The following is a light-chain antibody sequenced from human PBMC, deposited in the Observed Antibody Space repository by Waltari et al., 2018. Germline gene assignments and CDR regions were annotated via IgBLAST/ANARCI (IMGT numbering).Light chain of an antibody. J-gene: IGLJ1*01. Sequence: QSVLTQPPSVSGAPGQRVTISCTGSSSNIGAGYDVHWSQQLPGTAPKLLIYGNSNRPSGVPDRFSGSKSGTSASLAITGLQAEDEADYYCQSYDSSLSGWEVFGTGTKVTVL. CDR3: QSYDSSLSGWEV. CDR1: SSNIGAGYD. CDR2: GNS. V-gene: IGLV1-40*01.